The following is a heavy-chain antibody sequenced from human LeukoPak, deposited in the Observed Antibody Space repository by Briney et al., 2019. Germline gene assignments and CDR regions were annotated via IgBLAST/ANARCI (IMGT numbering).Heavy chain of an antibody. CDR3: AKNSSGWYSFDS. J-gene: IGHJ4*02. Sequence: GGSLRLSCAASGFTFSSYGMHWVRQAPGKGLEWVAVIWYDGSNKYYADSVKGRFTISRDNSKNTLYLQMNSLRAEDTAIYYCAKNSSGWYSFDSWGQGTLVTVDS. V-gene: IGHV3-33*06. CDR1: GFTFSSYG. CDR2: IWYDGSNK. D-gene: IGHD6-19*01.